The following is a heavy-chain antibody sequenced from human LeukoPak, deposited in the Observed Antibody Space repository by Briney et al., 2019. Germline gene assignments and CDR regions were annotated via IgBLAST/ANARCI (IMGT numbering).Heavy chain of an antibody. D-gene: IGHD3-10*01. CDR2: IIPILGIA. CDR3: ARGANCYYNPALFDY. CDR1: GGTFSSYA. Sequence: SVKVSCKASGGTFSSYAISWVRQAPGQGLEWMGRIIPILGIANYAQKFQGRVTITADKSTSTAYMELSSLRSEDTAVYYCARGANCYYNPALFDYWGQGTLVTVSS. J-gene: IGHJ4*02. V-gene: IGHV1-69*04.